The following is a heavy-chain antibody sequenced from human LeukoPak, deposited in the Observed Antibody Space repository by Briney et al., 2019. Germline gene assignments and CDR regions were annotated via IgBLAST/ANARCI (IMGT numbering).Heavy chain of an antibody. D-gene: IGHD2-2*01. CDR2: ISTSGST. J-gene: IGHJ4*02. V-gene: IGHV3-23*01. CDR1: RFTFSIYG. CDR3: ARDGAYCTSTGCYYPF. Sequence: GGSLRLSCARSRFTFSIYGMSWVRQAPGKGLERVSGISTSGSTYYADPVKGRFTISRDNSKNTLYLQMNMLLAEDTAVYYCARDGAYCTSTGCYYPFWGQGTLVTVSS.